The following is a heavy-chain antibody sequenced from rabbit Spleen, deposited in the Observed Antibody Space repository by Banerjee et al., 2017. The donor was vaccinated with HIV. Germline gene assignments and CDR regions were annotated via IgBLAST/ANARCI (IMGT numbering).Heavy chain of an antibody. CDR2: INIVTGKS. Sequence: EQLEESGGGLVKPEGSLTLTCTASGVSFHDSDVMCWVRQAPVKGLEWIACINIVTGKSVYARWAKGRFTMSRTSTTTVTLQMTSLTAADTATYFCARDLVAVIGWNFNLLGPGTLVTVS. D-gene: IGHD1-1*01. CDR1: GVSFHDSDV. CDR3: ARDLVAVIGWNFNL. J-gene: IGHJ4*01. V-gene: IGHV1S45*01.